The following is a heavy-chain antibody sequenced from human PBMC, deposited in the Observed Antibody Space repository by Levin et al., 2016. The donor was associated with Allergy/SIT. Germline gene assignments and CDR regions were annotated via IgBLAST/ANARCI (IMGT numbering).Heavy chain of an antibody. CDR2: ISANNGNT. CDR3: VSEVGLPAPGAFAY. Sequence: ASVKVSCKASGYTFTGYYLHWVRQAPGQGLEWMGWISANNGNTNYAEKLQGRVTMTTHTSTSTAYLELRSLRSDDTAVYYCVSEVGLPAPGAFAYWGQGTLVTVSS. D-gene: IGHD6-13*01. CDR1: GYTFTGYY. J-gene: IGHJ4*02. V-gene: IGHV1-18*01.